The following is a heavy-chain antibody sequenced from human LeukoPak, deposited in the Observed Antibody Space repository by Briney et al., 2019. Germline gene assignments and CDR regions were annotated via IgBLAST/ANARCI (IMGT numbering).Heavy chain of an antibody. CDR3: ALRSSGSRALGI. D-gene: IGHD6-25*01. CDR2: IYYSGNT. CDR1: GGSISSYY. J-gene: IGHJ3*02. Sequence: SETLSLTCTVSGGSISSYYWNWIRQSPGKGLEWIGYIYYSGNTKYNPSLKSRVTMSSDTSKNQLSLNLTSVTAADTAVYFCALRSSGSRALGIWGQGTMVTVSS. V-gene: IGHV4-59*01.